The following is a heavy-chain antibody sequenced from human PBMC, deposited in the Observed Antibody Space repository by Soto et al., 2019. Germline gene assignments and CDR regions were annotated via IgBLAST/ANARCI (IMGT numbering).Heavy chain of an antibody. CDR3: ARETGEEVVVLGFVAY. CDR1: GFTFTNYW. CDR2: VDNDGTSA. J-gene: IGHJ4*02. V-gene: IGHV3-74*01. Sequence: GGSLRLSCAASGFTFTNYWMHWVRQGPGKGLVWVARVDNDGTSATYADSVKGRFTISRDNAKNTLYLQMNSLRAEDTAVYYCARETGEEVVVLGFVAYWGQGTLVTVSS. D-gene: IGHD3-22*01.